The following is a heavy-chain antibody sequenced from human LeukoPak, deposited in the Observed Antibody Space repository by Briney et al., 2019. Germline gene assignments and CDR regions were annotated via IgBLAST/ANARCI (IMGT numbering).Heavy chain of an antibody. CDR2: ISAYNGNT. V-gene: IGHV1-18*01. CDR3: ARATRYDFWSGYYGGWFDP. D-gene: IGHD3-3*01. J-gene: IGHJ5*02. CDR1: GYTFTSYG. Sequence: GASVKVSCKASGYTFTSYGIRWVRQAPGQGLAWMGWISAYNGNTNYAQKLQGRVTMTTDTSTSTAYMELRSLRSDDTAVYYCARATRYDFWSGYYGGWFDPWSQATLVTV.